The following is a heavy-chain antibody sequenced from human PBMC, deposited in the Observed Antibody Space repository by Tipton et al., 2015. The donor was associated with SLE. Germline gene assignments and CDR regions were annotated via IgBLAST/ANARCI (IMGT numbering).Heavy chain of an antibody. V-gene: IGHV4-39*07. CDR3: GRASYDFWSGSIDH. J-gene: IGHJ4*02. CDR1: GGSISISYY. Sequence: TLSLTCTVSGGSISISYYWGWIRQPPGKGLEWIGSIYYSGNTYYNPSLKSRVTISVDESKNQFSLKMISVTAADAAVYYCGRASYDFWSGSIDHWGQGTLVTVSS. CDR2: IYYSGNT. D-gene: IGHD3-3*01.